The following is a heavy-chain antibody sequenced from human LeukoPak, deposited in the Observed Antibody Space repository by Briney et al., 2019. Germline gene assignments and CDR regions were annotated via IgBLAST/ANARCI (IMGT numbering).Heavy chain of an antibody. CDR1: GYTFTSYG. CDR3: ARDGDMATHECWYFDL. J-gene: IGHJ2*01. V-gene: IGHV1-18*01. CDR2: ISAYNGNT. D-gene: IGHD5-24*01. Sequence: ASVKVSCKASGYTFTSYGFSWVRQAPGQGLEWMGWISAYNGNTNYAQKLQDRVTMTTDTFTSTAYMELRNLRSDDTAVYYCARDGDMATHECWYFDLWGRGTLVTVSS.